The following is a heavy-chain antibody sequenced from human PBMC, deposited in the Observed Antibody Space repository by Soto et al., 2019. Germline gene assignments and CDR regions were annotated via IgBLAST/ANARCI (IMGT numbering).Heavy chain of an antibody. D-gene: IGHD1-7*01. CDR2: MSGSSSTT. CDR1: GLTFSNNA. Sequence: HPGGSLRLSCATSGLTFSNNAMSWIRQAPGGGLEWVSSMSGSSSTTYYADTVRGRFTISRDRSKNTLYLQMSSLRAEDTALYYCAKNQERELPRVIDFWGQGTLVTVSS. CDR3: AKNQERELPRVIDF. J-gene: IGHJ4*02. V-gene: IGHV3-23*01.